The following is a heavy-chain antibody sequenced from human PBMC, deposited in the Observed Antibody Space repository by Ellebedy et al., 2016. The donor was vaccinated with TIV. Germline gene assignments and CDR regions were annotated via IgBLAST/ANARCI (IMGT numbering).Heavy chain of an antibody. V-gene: IGHV3-23*01. J-gene: IGHJ3*01. CDR2: LHGSGRGI. CDR1: GFTFSPYA. D-gene: IGHD5-24*01. Sequence: GESLKISCAASGFTFSPYAMAWVRRTPGKGLEGVSGLHGSGRGIWYSDSVKGRFTISRDNSKNKVYLQMNSLRAEDTGIYYCVKDQIAGDGRWVFDLWGQGTMVTVSS. CDR3: VKDQIAGDGRWVFDL.